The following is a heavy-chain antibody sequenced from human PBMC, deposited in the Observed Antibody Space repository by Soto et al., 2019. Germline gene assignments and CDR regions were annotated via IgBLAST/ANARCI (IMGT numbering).Heavy chain of an antibody. J-gene: IGHJ3*01. CDR3: VRDMFWNSPAFDF. V-gene: IGHV3-33*01. CDR2: IWYDGSNT. D-gene: IGHD1-7*01. Sequence: QVQLVESGGGVVQPGRSLRLSCAASGFTFSSFGMHWVRQAPGKGLEGVAVIWYDGSNTYYGDSVKGRFTISRDNSQNTLYLQMHSLRGEDTAVYYCVRDMFWNSPAFDFWGQGPMVTGSS. CDR1: GFTFSSFG.